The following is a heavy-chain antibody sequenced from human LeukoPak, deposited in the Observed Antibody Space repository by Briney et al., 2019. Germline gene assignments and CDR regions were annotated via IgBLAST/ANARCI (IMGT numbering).Heavy chain of an antibody. Sequence: SETLFLTCTVSGGSISSYYWSWIRQPPGKGLEWIGTFYHGGSTYYNPSLKSRVTISIDTSKNQFSLKLNSVTAADTAMYYCAKSGGYGLIDYWGQGTLVTVSS. D-gene: IGHD1-26*01. J-gene: IGHJ4*02. CDR1: GGSISSYY. CDR2: FYHGGST. CDR3: AKSGGYGLIDY. V-gene: IGHV4-59*04.